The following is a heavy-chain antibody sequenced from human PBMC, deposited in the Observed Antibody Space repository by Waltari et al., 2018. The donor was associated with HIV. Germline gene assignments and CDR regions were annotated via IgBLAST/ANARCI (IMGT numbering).Heavy chain of an antibody. CDR1: GYNFTSYG. CDR2: VNPDNGNT. D-gene: IGHD2-15*01. J-gene: IGHJ4*02. V-gene: IGHV1-3*01. CDR3: VRGPTCSGGTCYSFFDY. Sequence: QVQLVQSGAEVKKPGASVTISCKASGYNFTSYGIHWVRQAPGHRLEWMAWVNPDNGNTKYSRILQGRVTVTRDTFTNTAYMALSSLRSGETAIYYCVRGPTCSGGTCYSFFDYWGQGTVVSVSS.